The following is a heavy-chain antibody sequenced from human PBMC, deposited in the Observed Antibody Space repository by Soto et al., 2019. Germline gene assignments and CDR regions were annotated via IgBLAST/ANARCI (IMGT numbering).Heavy chain of an antibody. V-gene: IGHV1-69*01. J-gene: IGHJ6*02. CDR1: GGTFSSYA. D-gene: IGHD2-2*01. CDR3: ARSQGSSTSLEIYYYYYYGMDV. Sequence: QVQLVQSGAEVKKPGSSVKVSCKASGGTFSSYAISWVRQAPGQXXXWMGGIIPISDTTNYAQKFQGRVTITADESTSTAYMELSSLRSEDTAVYYCARSQGSSTSLEIYYYYYYGMDVWGQGTTVTVSS. CDR2: IIPISDTT.